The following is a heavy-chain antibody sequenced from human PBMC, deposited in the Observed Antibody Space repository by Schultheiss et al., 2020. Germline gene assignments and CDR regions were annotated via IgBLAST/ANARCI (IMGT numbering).Heavy chain of an antibody. V-gene: IGHV1-8*02. CDR2: MNPNSGNT. CDR1: GGTFSSYA. Sequence: ASVKASCKASGGTFSSYAISWVRQAPGQGLEWMGWMNPNSGNTGYAQKLQGRVTMTRDTSTSTVYMELSSLRSEDMVVYSCVRPKSSTSCYTDSDNWFDPWGKGTQVTVSS. J-gene: IGHJ5*02. D-gene: IGHD2-2*02. CDR3: VRPKSSTSCYTDSDNWFDP.